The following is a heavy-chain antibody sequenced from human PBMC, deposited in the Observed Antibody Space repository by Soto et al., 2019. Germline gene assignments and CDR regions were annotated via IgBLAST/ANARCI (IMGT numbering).Heavy chain of an antibody. D-gene: IGHD1-1*01. CDR1: GYSFTSYW. CDR3: ARLYNSPLAS. J-gene: IGHJ5*02. V-gene: IGHV5-10-1*01. Sequence: LGESLKISCKGSGYSFTSYWISWVRQMPGKGLEWMGRIDPSDSYTNYSPSFQGRVTISADKSISTAYLQWSSLKASDTAMYYCARLYNSPLASWGQGTLVTVSS. CDR2: IDPSDSYT.